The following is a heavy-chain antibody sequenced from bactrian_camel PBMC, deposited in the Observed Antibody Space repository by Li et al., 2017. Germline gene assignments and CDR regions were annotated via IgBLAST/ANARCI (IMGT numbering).Heavy chain of an antibody. CDR3: AADVPLSALSGDRRSTVVVTGTEPVRYNY. V-gene: IGHV3S44*01. Sequence: DVQLVESGGGSVQTGGSLRLACAASGVTIRRICMGWIRQPPGKQREGVGGIYTGGGDGFIAYAESVKGRFTISRDKAKNTAYLQMNSLKPEDTAMYYCAADVPLSALSGDRRSTVVVTGTEPVRYNYWEQGTQVTVS. J-gene: IGHJ4*01. D-gene: IGHD2*01. CDR1: GVTIRRIC. CDR2: IYTGGGDGFI.